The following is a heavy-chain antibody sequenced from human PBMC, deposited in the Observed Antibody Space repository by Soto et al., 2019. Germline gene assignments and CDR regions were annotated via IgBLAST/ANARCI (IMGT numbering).Heavy chain of an antibody. CDR1: GFTFTNYG. CDR2: ISYDGNNK. CDR3: AKDRTAYYYYDDMDV. V-gene: IGHV3-30*18. Sequence: PGGSLRLSCAASGFTFTNYGMHWVRQAPGKVLEWVAVISYDGNNKYYADSVKGRFTISRDTSKNTLYLQMKSLRADDTAVYYCAKDRTAYYYYDDMDVWGQGTTVTVSS. J-gene: IGHJ6*02.